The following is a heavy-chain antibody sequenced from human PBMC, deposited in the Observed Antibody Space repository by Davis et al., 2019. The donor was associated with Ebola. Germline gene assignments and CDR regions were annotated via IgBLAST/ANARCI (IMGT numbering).Heavy chain of an antibody. CDR1: GFTFDDYG. CDR3: ARHVYGDFWFFDL. Sequence: GESLKISCAASGFTFDDYGMNWVRQAPGKGLEWVSVIYRDGRTYYADSVKGRFTISRDNSNNTVFLQMNSVRGDDTADYYCARHVYGDFWFFDLWGRGTRVTVSS. J-gene: IGHJ2*01. V-gene: IGHV3-66*04. D-gene: IGHD4-17*01. CDR2: IYRDGRT.